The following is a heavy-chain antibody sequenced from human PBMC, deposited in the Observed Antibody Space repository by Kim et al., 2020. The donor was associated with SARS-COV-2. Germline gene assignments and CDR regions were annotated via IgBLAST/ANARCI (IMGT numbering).Heavy chain of an antibody. D-gene: IGHD3-16*01. V-gene: IGHV3-30*03. CDR2: ICFDGTKT. Sequence: GGSLRLSCAASRFTFSAYAMPWVRQAPGKGLEWVAVICFDGTKTHYADHVKGRFTVSRDNSRDTLYLQMNSLRPDDTALYYCARVAFNRNKEDDLDLWG. CDR3: ARVAFNRNKEDDLDL. J-gene: IGHJ2*01. CDR1: RFTFSAYA.